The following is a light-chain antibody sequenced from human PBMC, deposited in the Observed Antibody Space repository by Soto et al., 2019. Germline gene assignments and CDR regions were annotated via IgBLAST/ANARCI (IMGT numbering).Light chain of an antibody. CDR3: QQRSNWPLT. CDR1: RSVGTY. Sequence: EIVLTQSPATLSLSPGESATLFCRAGRSVGTYLAWYQQKAGQTPRLLIYDASNRATGIPVRFSGSGSGTDLTLTISNLEPEDFAVYYCQQRSNWPLTFGGGTKVEIK. V-gene: IGKV3-11*01. J-gene: IGKJ4*01. CDR2: DAS.